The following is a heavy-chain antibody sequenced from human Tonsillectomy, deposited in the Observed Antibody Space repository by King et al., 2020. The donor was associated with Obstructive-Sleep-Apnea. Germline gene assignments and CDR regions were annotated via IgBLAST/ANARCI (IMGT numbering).Heavy chain of an antibody. J-gene: IGHJ4*02. CDR3: ARGTPHYCSGGSCYSYGLDY. D-gene: IGHD2-15*01. V-gene: IGHV4-4*02. CDR1: GGSISSSNW. CDR2: IYHSGST. Sequence: VQLQESGPGLVKPSETLSLTCAVSGGSISSSNWWSWVRQPPGKGLEWIGEIYHSGSTNYNPSLKSLVTISVEKSKNQFSLKVSSVTAAATAVYYCARGTPHYCSGGSCYSYGLDYWGQGTLVTVSS.